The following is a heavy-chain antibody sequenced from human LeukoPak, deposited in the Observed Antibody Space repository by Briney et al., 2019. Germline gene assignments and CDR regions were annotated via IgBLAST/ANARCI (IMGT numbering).Heavy chain of an antibody. CDR1: GGSFSGYY. J-gene: IGHJ4*02. D-gene: IGHD3-22*01. V-gene: IGHV3-23*01. CDR2: ISAGGGGT. Sequence: ETLSLTCAVYGGSFSGYYWSWVRQTPGKGLEWVSSISAGGGGTHYADSVKGRFTISRDNSKSTLYLQMNSLRAEDTAVYFCAYFDSSGYYYGRLRYWGQGTPVTVSS. CDR3: AYFDSSGYYYGRLRY.